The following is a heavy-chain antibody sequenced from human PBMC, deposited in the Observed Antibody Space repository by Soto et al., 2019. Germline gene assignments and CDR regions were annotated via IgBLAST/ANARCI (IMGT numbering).Heavy chain of an antibody. CDR3: ARDLPTNWFDP. CDR1: GYTFTGYY. J-gene: IGHJ5*02. CDR2: INPNSGGT. V-gene: IGHV1-2*04. Sequence: ASVKVSCKASGYTFTGYYMHWVRQAPGQGLEGMGWINPNSGGTNYAQKFQGWVTMTRDTSISTAYMEPSRLRSDDTAVYYCARDLPTNWFDPCGQGTLVTVSS.